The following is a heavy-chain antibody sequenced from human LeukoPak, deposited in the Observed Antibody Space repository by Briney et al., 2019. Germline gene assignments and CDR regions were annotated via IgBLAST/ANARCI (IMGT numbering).Heavy chain of an antibody. V-gene: IGHV4-30-4*01. CDR3: AREGDRDWYFDL. Sequence: SQTLSLTCTVSGGSISSGDYYWSWIRQPPGKGLEWIGYIYYSGSTYYNPSLKSRVTISVDTSKNQFSLELSSVTAADTAVYYCAREGDRDWYFDLWGRGTLVTVSS. D-gene: IGHD2-21*02. J-gene: IGHJ2*01. CDR2: IYYSGST. CDR1: GGSISSGDYY.